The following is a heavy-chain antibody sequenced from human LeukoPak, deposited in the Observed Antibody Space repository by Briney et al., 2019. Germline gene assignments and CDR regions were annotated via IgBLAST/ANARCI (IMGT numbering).Heavy chain of an antibody. CDR2: INPNSGGT. J-gene: IGHJ4*02. V-gene: IGHV1-2*02. CDR1: GYTFTGYY. Sequence: ASVKVSCKASGYTFTGYYMHWVRQAPGQGLEWMGWINPNSGGTNYAQKFQGRVTMTRDTSISTAYMELSRLRSDDTAVYYCARDSFEYSYGSGDYWGQGTLVTVSS. D-gene: IGHD5-18*01. CDR3: ARDSFEYSYGSGDY.